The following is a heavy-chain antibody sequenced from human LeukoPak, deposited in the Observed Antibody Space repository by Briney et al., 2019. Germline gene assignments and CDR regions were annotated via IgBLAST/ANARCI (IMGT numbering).Heavy chain of an antibody. CDR1: GYSITSAYY. J-gene: IGHJ4*02. CDR2: FFLKGST. Sequence: SETLSLTCTVSGYSITSAYYWGWIRQPPGKGLEGIGSFFLKGSTYYNPSLKSRVTISVGTSKNQFSLTLSSVTAADTAVYYCARYVPVKTGTTRASFDYWGQGALVTVSS. V-gene: IGHV4-38-2*02. D-gene: IGHD1-1*01. CDR3: ARYVPVKTGTTRASFDY.